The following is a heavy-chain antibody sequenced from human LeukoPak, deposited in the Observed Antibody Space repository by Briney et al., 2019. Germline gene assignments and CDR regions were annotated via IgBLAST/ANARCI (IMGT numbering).Heavy chain of an antibody. CDR3: AKDERGYSGYALGY. CDR1: GFTFSSYG. CDR2: ISYDGSNK. V-gene: IGHV3-30*18. J-gene: IGHJ4*02. D-gene: IGHD5-12*01. Sequence: GGSLRLSCAASGFTFSSYGMHWVRQAPGKGLEWVAVISYDGSNKYYADSVKGRFTISRDNSKNTLYLQMNSLRAEDTAVYYCAKDERGYSGYALGYWGQGTLVTVSS.